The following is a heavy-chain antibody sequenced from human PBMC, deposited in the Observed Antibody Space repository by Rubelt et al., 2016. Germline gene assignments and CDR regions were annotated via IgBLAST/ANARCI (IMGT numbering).Heavy chain of an antibody. CDR2: IYYSGST. Sequence: QLQLQESGPGLVKPSETLSLTRTVYGGSISSSTYYWGWLRQPPGMGLQWIGSIYYSGSTYYNPSIKSRVTISLDTSKNQFSLRLSSVTAADTAVYYCARAVSYYDSSGYGYYYYMDVWGKGTTVTVSS. D-gene: IGHD3-22*01. CDR1: GGSISSSTYY. CDR3: ARAVSYYDSSGYGYYYYMDV. V-gene: IGHV4-39*07. J-gene: IGHJ6*03.